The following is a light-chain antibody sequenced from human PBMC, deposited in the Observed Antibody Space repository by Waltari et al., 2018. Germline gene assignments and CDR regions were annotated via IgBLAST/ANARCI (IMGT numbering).Light chain of an antibody. CDR1: QRVRSSY. V-gene: IGKV3-20*01. J-gene: IGKJ4*01. CDR2: GAS. CDR3: QQYGTSPPLT. Sequence: RASQRVRSSYLAWYQHKPGQAPRLVIYGASSRAAGIPDRFSGSGSGTDFTLTISRLEPEDFAVYYCQQYGTSPPLTFGGGTKVEIK.